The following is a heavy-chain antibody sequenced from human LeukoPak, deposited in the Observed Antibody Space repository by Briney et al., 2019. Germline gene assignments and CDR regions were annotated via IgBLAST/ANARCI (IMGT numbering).Heavy chain of an antibody. D-gene: IGHD6-19*01. J-gene: IGHJ3*02. CDR3: AKGRDSSGWYRGVAFDI. Sequence: GGSLRLSCAASGFTFSSYAMSWVRQAPGKGLEWVSAISGSGGSTYYADSVKGRFTISRDNSKNTLYLQMNSLRDEDTAVYYCAKGRDSSGWYRGVAFDIWGQGTMVTVSS. CDR2: ISGSGGST. V-gene: IGHV3-23*01. CDR1: GFTFSSYA.